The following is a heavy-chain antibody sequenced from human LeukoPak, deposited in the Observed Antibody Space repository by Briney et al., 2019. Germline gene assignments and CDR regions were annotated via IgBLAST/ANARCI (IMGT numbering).Heavy chain of an antibody. CDR2: NYYSGST. Sequence: SETLSLTCTVSGGSISSSSYYWGWIRQPPGKGLEWIGSNYYSGSTYYNPSLKSRVTISVDTSKNQFSLKLSSVTAADTAVYYCARRDYYGSGSYYDDYWGQGTLVTVSS. V-gene: IGHV4-39*01. D-gene: IGHD3-10*01. CDR3: ARRDYYGSGSYYDDY. J-gene: IGHJ4*02. CDR1: GGSISSSSYY.